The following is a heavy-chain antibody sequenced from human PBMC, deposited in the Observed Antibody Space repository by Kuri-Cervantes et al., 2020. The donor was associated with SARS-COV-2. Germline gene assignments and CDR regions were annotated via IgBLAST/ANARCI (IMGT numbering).Heavy chain of an antibody. V-gene: IGHV4-30-2*01. J-gene: IGHJ6*02. D-gene: IGHD2-2*01. CDR1: GGSISSGGYS. CDR3: ARGRLIVVVPADLGMDV. Sequence: SCAVSGGSISSGGYSWSWIRQPPGKGLEWIGYIYHSGSTYYNPSLKSRVTISVDTSKNQFSLKLSSVTAADTAVYYCARGRLIVVVPADLGMDVWGQGTTVTVSS. CDR2: IYHSGST.